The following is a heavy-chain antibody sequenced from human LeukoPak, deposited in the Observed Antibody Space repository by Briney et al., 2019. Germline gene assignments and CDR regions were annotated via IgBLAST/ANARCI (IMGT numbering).Heavy chain of an antibody. CDR3: ARVPSMTTVTRYYYYGMDV. CDR2: ISSSSSYT. Sequence: GGSLRLSCAASGFTFSDYYMSWVRQAPGKGMEWVSYISSSSSYTNYADSVKGRFTIYRDKAKNSLYMQMNSLRAEDTAVYYCARVPSMTTVTRYYYYGMDVWGKGTTVTVSS. D-gene: IGHD4-17*01. V-gene: IGHV3-11*06. J-gene: IGHJ6*04. CDR1: GFTFSDYY.